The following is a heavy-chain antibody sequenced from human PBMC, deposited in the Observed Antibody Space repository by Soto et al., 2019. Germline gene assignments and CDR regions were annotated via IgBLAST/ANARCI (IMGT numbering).Heavy chain of an antibody. CDR2: INSDGSST. D-gene: IGHD2-15*01. J-gene: IGHJ4*02. CDR3: ARGGCSRGTCYSGG. CDR1: GFTFSNYW. Sequence: EVQLVESGGGLVQPGGSLRLSCAASGFTFSNYWMHWVRQAPGKGLVWVSRINSDGSSTVYADSVEGRVTISRDNAKNTLYLQMNSLRGEDTAVYYCARGGCSRGTCYSGGWGQGTLVTVSS. V-gene: IGHV3-74*01.